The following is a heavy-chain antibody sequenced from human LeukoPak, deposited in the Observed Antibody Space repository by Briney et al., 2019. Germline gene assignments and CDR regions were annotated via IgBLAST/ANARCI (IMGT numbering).Heavy chain of an antibody. Sequence: GGSLRLSCVASGFIFSNYGMHWVRQAPGKGLEWVAVISYDGSNKYYADSVKGRFTISRDNYKNTLYLQMNSLRAEDTAVYYCARDPALGYDSSGDDYWGQGTLVTVSS. CDR1: GFIFSNYG. V-gene: IGHV3-30*03. D-gene: IGHD3-22*01. CDR3: ARDPALGYDSSGDDY. CDR2: ISYDGSNK. J-gene: IGHJ4*02.